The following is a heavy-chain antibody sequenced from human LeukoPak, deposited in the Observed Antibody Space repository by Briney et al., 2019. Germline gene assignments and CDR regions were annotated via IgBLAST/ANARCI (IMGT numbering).Heavy chain of an antibody. D-gene: IGHD3-22*01. CDR3: AKDDYYDSSGIFDY. Sequence: GGSLRLSCAASGFTFSSYAMSWVRQAPGKGLEWVSAISGSGGSTYYADSVKGRFTISRDNSKNTLYLQMNSLRAEDTAVYYRAKDDYYDSSGIFDYWGQGTLVTVSS. CDR1: GFTFSSYA. V-gene: IGHV3-23*01. J-gene: IGHJ4*02. CDR2: ISGSGGST.